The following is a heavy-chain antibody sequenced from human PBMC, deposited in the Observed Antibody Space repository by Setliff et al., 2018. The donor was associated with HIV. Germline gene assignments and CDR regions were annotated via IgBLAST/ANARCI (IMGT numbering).Heavy chain of an antibody. V-gene: IGHV4-38-2*02. CDR3: ARRIAPGWWGGNSGDAFDL. CDR1: GYSISSGYY. J-gene: IGHJ3*01. D-gene: IGHD2-21*02. Sequence: SETLSLTCTVSGYSISSGYYWGWLRQPPGKGLEWIGSIHQSGSTYYNPSLTSRVTISVDTSKNQFSLKLSSVTAADTAVYYCARRIAPGWWGGNSGDAFDLWGQGTMVTVSS. CDR2: IHQSGST.